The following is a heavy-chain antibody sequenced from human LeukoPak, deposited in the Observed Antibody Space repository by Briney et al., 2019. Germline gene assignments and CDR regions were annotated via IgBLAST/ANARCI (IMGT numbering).Heavy chain of an antibody. CDR3: AKVRANRFASFDY. J-gene: IGHJ4*02. V-gene: IGHV3-30*04. Sequence: GGSLRLSCAASGFTFSSYVMHWVRQAPGKGLEWVAIISYDGSNEYYADSVKGRFTISRDNSKITLYLQMNSLRAEDTAVYYCAKVRANRFASFDYWGQGTLVTVSS. CDR1: GFTFSSYV. D-gene: IGHD1/OR15-1a*01. CDR2: ISYDGSNE.